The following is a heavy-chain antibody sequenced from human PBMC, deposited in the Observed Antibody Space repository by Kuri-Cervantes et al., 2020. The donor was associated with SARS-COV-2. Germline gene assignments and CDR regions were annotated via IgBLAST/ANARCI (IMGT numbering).Heavy chain of an antibody. Sequence: SETLSPSCIVSGGSISSYYWSWIRQPPGKGLEWIGYIYYSGRNNYHPSLKSRVTISVDTSKNQSSLNLSSVTAADTAVYYCARGDRYGDLYFDYWGQGTAVTVSS. CDR3: ARGDRYGDLYFDY. V-gene: IGHV4-59*01. CDR2: IYYSGRN. D-gene: IGHD4-17*01. J-gene: IGHJ4*02. CDR1: GGSISSYY.